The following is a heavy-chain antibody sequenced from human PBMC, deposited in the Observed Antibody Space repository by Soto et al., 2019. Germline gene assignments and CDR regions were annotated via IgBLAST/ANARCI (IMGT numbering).Heavy chain of an antibody. CDR3: AKEGNDVLRYFDWLSHGAFDI. Sequence: GGSLRLSCAASGFTFSSYAMSWVRQAPGKGLEWVSAISGSGGSTYYADSVKGRFTISRDGSKNTLYLQMNSLRAEDTAVYYCAKEGNDVLRYFDWLSHGAFDIWGQGTMVTVSS. CDR1: GFTFSSYA. CDR2: ISGSGGST. V-gene: IGHV3-23*01. J-gene: IGHJ3*02. D-gene: IGHD3-9*01.